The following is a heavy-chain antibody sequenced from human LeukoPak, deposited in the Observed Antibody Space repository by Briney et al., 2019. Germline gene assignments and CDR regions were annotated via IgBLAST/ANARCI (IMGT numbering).Heavy chain of an antibody. Sequence: SVKVSCTASGGTFSSYAISWVRQAPGQGFEWMGGIIPIFGTANYAQKFQGRVTVTADESTSTAYMELSSLRSEDTAVYYCARGRFGEPSDYWGQGTLVTVSS. V-gene: IGHV1-69*13. J-gene: IGHJ4*02. D-gene: IGHD3-10*01. CDR1: GGTFSSYA. CDR2: IIPIFGTA. CDR3: ARGRFGEPSDY.